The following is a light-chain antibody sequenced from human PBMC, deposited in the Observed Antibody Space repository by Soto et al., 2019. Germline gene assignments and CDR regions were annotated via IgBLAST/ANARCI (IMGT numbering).Light chain of an antibody. CDR3: HQYGSSPRA. V-gene: IGKV3-20*01. J-gene: IGKJ1*01. CDR1: QPLRSGY. CDR2: DVS. Sequence: EIVLTQSPGTLSLSPGDRATLSCRASQPLRSGYLAWYQHKPGQPPRLLIYDVSSRTPGTPDRFSGSGSGTDFALTISRLEPEDFAVYYGHQYGSSPRAFGQGTKVEVK.